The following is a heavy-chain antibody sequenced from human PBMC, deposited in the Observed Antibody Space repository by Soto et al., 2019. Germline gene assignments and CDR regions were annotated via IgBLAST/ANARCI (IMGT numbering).Heavy chain of an antibody. Sequence: SVKVSCKASGGTFSSYTISWVRQAPGQGLEWMGRIIPILGIANYAQKFQGRVTITADKSTSTAYMELSSLRSEDTAVYYCARVAAAGQKSGYYMDVWGKGTTVTVSS. CDR2: IIPILGIA. CDR3: ARVAAAGQKSGYYMDV. CDR1: GGTFSSYT. V-gene: IGHV1-69*02. J-gene: IGHJ6*03. D-gene: IGHD6-13*01.